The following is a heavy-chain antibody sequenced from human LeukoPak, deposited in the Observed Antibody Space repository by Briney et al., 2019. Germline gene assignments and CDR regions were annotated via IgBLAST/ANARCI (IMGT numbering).Heavy chain of an antibody. CDR2: IWYDGSNK. J-gene: IGHJ4*02. V-gene: IGHV3-33*06. D-gene: IGHD5-24*01. CDR3: AKAGSRDGYHFDY. CDR1: GFTFSSYG. Sequence: PGRSLRLSCAASGFTFSSYGMHWVCQAPGKGLEWVAVIWYDGSNKYYADSVKGRFTISRDNSKNTLYLQMNSLRAEDTAVYYCAKAGSRDGYHFDYWGQGTLVTVSS.